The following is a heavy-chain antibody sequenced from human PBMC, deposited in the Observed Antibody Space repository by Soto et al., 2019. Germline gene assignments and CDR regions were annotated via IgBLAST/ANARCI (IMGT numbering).Heavy chain of an antibody. CDR3: ARRGGSTSYGYYYYGMGV. CDR2: IDPSDSYT. D-gene: IGHD6-13*01. V-gene: IGHV5-10-1*01. Sequence: PGEPLKISCKGSGYSFTSYWISWVRQMPGKGLEWMGRIDPSDSYTNYSPSFQGHVTISADKSISTAYLQWSSLKASDTAMYYCARRGGSTSYGYYYYGMGVWGQGTSVTVP. J-gene: IGHJ6*02. CDR1: GYSFTSYW.